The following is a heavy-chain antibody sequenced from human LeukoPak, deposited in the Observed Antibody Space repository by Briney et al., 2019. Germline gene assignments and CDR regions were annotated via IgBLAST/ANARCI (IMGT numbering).Heavy chain of an antibody. CDR2: MNPNSGNT. J-gene: IGHJ5*02. D-gene: IGHD3-16*01. V-gene: IGHV1-8*01. Sequence: ASVKVSFKASGYTFTSYDINWVRQATGQGLEWMGWMNPNSGNTGYAQKFQGRVTITRNTSISTAYMELSSLRSEDTAVYYCARGSHTYYDYVWGSLRFDPWGQGTLVTVSS. CDR1: GYTFTSYD. CDR3: ARGSHTYYDYVWGSLRFDP.